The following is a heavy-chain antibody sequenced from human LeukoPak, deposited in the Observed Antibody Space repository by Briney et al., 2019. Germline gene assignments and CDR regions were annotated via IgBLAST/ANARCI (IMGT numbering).Heavy chain of an antibody. J-gene: IGHJ4*02. Sequence: GGSLRLSCAASGFTLSSYAMHWVRQAPGKGLEWVAVISYDGSNKYYADSVKGRFTISRDNSKNTLYLQMNSLRAEDTAVYFCARKALGYRLGYGDYWGQGTLVTVSS. CDR2: ISYDGSNK. CDR1: GFTLSSYA. D-gene: IGHD5-12*01. V-gene: IGHV3-30*04. CDR3: ARKALGYRLGYGDY.